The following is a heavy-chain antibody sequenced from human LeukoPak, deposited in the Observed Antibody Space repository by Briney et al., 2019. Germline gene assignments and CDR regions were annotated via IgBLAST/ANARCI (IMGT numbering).Heavy chain of an antibody. D-gene: IGHD2-15*01. J-gene: IGHJ4*02. CDR2: ISGSGGST. CDR1: GFTFSSYA. V-gene: IGHV3-23*01. Sequence: GGSLRLSCAASGFTFSSYAMSWVRQAPGKGLEWVSAISGSGGSTYYADSVKGRFTISRDNAKNSLYLQMNSLRAEDTAVYYCARDRGYCSGGSCYFDYWGQGTLVTVSS. CDR3: ARDRGYCSGGSCYFDY.